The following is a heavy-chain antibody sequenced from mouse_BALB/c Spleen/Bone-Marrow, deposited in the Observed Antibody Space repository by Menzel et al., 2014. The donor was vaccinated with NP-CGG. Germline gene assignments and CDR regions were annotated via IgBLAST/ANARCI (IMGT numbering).Heavy chain of an antibody. CDR3: ASYRYGWYFDV. J-gene: IGHJ1*01. CDR1: GFNIKDTY. V-gene: IGHV14-3*02. D-gene: IGHD2-14*01. CDR2: IDPANGNT. Sequence: VQLQQSGAELVKPGASVKLSCTASGFNIKDTYMHWVKQRPEQGLEWIGRIDPANGNTKYDPKFQGKATITADTFSNTAYLQLSSLTSEDTAVYYCASYRYGWYFDVWGAGTTVTASS.